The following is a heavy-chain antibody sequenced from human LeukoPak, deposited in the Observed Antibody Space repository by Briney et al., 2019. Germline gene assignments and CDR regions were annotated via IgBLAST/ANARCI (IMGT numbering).Heavy chain of an antibody. D-gene: IGHD1-26*01. CDR2: INPSGGST. CDR1: GYTFTSYY. V-gene: IGHV1-46*01. CDR3: ARVLWGTKWEPLFDY. Sequence: VASVKVSCKASGYTFTSYYMHWVRQAPGQGLEWMGIINPSGGSTSYAQKFQGRVTMTRDTSTSTVYMELSSLRSEDTAVYYCARVLWGTKWEPLFDYWGQGTLVTVSS. J-gene: IGHJ4*02.